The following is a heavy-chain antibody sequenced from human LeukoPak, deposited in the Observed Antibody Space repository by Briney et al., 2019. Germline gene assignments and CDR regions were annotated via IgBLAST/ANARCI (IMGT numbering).Heavy chain of an antibody. V-gene: IGHV4-4*02. CDR2: IYYSGST. CDR1: GDSISSSNW. Sequence: PSETLSLTCAVSGDSISSSNWWSWVRQPPGKGLEWIGEIYYSGSTYYNPSLKSRVTISVDTSKNQFSLKLSSVTAADTAVYYCARHSQWELERNWFDPWGQGTLVTVSS. J-gene: IGHJ5*02. CDR3: ARHSQWELERNWFDP. D-gene: IGHD1-26*01.